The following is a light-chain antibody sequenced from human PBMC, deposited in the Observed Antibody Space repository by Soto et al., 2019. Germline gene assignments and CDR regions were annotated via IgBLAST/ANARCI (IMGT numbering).Light chain of an antibody. CDR3: QQYNSYPIT. J-gene: IGKJ5*01. V-gene: IGKV1-13*02. CDR2: DDS. CDR1: QGISSY. Sequence: IQMTQSPSSVSASVGDRVTVTCRASQGISSYVNWYQQKPGKAPKLLIYDDSSLESGVPSRFSGSGSGTEFTLTISSLQPDDFATYFCQQYNSYPITFGRGTRLEI.